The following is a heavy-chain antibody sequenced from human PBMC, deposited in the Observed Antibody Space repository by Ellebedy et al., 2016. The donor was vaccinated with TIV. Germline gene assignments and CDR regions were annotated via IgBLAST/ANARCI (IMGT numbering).Heavy chain of an antibody. CDR2: ISSNGSIQ. V-gene: IGHV3-30*18. D-gene: IGHD3-10*01. J-gene: IGHJ1*01. Sequence: GESLKISCAASGFTFSSYGMHSVRQAPGKGLEWLAVISSNGSIQVYADSVKGRFTISRDNSKSMLYLQMNNLRTEDTALYYCAKLGVVIRGDYWGQGTLVTVSS. CDR3: AKLGVVIRGDY. CDR1: GFTFSSYG.